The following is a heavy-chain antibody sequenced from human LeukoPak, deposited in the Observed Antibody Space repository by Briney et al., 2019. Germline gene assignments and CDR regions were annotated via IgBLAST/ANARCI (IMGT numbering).Heavy chain of an antibody. V-gene: IGHV4-39*01. CDR1: GGSISSDSYY. Sequence: PSETLSLTCTVSGGSISSDSYYWGWIRQPPGKGLEWIGSIYYSGSTYYNPSLKSRVTISVDTSKNQFSLKLSSVTAADTAVYYCARLGRHSGSYSDYWGQGTLVTVSS. CDR2: IYYSGST. J-gene: IGHJ4*02. D-gene: IGHD1-26*01. CDR3: ARLGRHSGSYSDY.